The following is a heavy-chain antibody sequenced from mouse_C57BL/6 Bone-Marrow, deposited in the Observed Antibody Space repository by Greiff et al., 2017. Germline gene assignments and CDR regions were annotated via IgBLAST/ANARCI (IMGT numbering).Heavy chain of an antibody. CDR1: GYTFTSYW. Sequence: VQLQQPGAELVKPGASVKMSCKASGYTFTSYWITWVKQRPGQGLEWIGDIYPGSGSTNYNEKFKSKATLTVDTSSSTAYMQLSSLTSEDSAVYYCARLDYGSSYEGDYWGQGTTLTVSS. CDR3: ARLDYGSSYEGDY. J-gene: IGHJ2*01. D-gene: IGHD1-1*01. CDR2: IYPGSGST. V-gene: IGHV1-55*01.